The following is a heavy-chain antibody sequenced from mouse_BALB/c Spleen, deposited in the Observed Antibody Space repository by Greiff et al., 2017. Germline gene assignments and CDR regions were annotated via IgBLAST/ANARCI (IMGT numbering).Heavy chain of an antibody. J-gene: IGHJ2*01. CDR3: ACHCYCCSYVYFDF. CDR2: IDPTDSGT. D-gene: IGHD1-2*01. Sequence: VQLQQSGAELVKPGAPVKLSCKTSGYTFTDYWMNWVKQRPGQGLEWIGRIDPTDSGTNYNQKFKDKATLTVDKSSSTAYIQLNILTSEDSAVYSSACHCYCCSYVYFDFWGQGTTLTVSS. V-gene: IGHV1-69*02. CDR1: GYTFTDYW.